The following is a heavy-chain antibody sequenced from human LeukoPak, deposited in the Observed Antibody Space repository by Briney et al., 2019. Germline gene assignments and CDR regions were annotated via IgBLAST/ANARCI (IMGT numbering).Heavy chain of an antibody. J-gene: IGHJ5*02. CDR2: ISSSSSYI. CDR3: ARDSLPTYYYDSSGYLNWFDP. Sequence: PGGSLRLSCAASGFTFSSYSMNWVRQAPGKGLEWVSSISSSSSYIYYADSVKGRFTISRDNAKNSLYLQMNSLRAEDTAVYYCARDSLPTYYYDSSGYLNWFDPWGQGTLVTVSS. V-gene: IGHV3-21*01. CDR1: GFTFSSYS. D-gene: IGHD3-22*01.